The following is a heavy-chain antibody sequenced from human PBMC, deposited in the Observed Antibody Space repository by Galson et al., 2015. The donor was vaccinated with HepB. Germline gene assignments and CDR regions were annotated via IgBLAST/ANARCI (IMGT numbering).Heavy chain of an antibody. CDR1: GFTFSSYG. CDR2: IWYDGSNK. J-gene: IGHJ2*01. D-gene: IGHD5-18*01. Sequence: SLRLSCAASGFTFSSYGMHWVRQAPGKGLEWVAVIWYDGSNKYYEDSVKGRFTISRDNSKNTLYLQMNSLRAEDTAVYYCARDVQLRSPYWYCDLWGRGTLVTVSS. V-gene: IGHV3-33*08. CDR3: ARDVQLRSPYWYCDL.